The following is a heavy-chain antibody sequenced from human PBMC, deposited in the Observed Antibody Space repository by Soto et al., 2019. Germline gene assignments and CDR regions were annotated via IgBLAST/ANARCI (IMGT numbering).Heavy chain of an antibody. CDR2: IYYSGST. Sequence: SETLSLTCTVSGGSISSYYWSWIRQPPGKGLEWIGYIYYSGSTNYNPSLKSRVTISVDTSKNQFSLKLSSVTAADTAVYYCARNQAVAGTYQPGDYWGQGTLVTVSS. D-gene: IGHD6-19*01. V-gene: IGHV4-59*01. CDR3: ARNQAVAGTYQPGDY. CDR1: GGSISSYY. J-gene: IGHJ4*02.